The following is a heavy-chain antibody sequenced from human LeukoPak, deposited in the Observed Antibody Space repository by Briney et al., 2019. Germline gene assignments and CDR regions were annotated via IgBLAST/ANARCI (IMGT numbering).Heavy chain of an antibody. CDR2: IYGGGST. Sequence: GGSLRLSCAASGFTFSSYAINWVRQAPGKGLEWVSVIYGGGSTFYADSVKGRSTISRDNSQNTMYLQMNGLRAEDTAVYYCAKAGAPYSGSVGYWGQGTLVTVSS. D-gene: IGHD1-26*01. V-gene: IGHV3-23*03. J-gene: IGHJ4*02. CDR1: GFTFSSYA. CDR3: AKAGAPYSGSVGY.